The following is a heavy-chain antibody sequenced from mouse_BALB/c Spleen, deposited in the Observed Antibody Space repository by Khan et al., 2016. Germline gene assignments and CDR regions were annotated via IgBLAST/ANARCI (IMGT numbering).Heavy chain of an antibody. V-gene: IGHV1S137*01. Sequence: QVQLQQPGAELVRPGVSVKISCKGSGYTFTDYAMHWVKQSHAKSLEWIGVISTYYGDASYNQKFKGKATMTVDKSSSTAYMELARLTSEDSAIYYCARDGDGYWGQGTTLTVSS. CDR3: ARDGDGY. CDR2: ISTYYGDA. CDR1: GYTFTDYA. J-gene: IGHJ2*01. D-gene: IGHD2-3*01.